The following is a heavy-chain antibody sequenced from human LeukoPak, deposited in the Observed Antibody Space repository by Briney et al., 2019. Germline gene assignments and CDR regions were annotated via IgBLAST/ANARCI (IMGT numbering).Heavy chain of an antibody. CDR1: GFTFSTYS. V-gene: IGHV3-48*04. D-gene: IGHD4/OR15-4a*01. Sequence: PGGSLRLSCAASGFTFSTYSMNWVRQAPGKGLEWVSYISTSGSAIFYADSVKGRFTISRDNAKHSLYLQMNSLRAEDTAVYYCARGGLGCWTFDSWGQGTLVTVSS. CDR3: ARGGLGCWTFDS. J-gene: IGHJ4*02. CDR2: ISTSGSAI.